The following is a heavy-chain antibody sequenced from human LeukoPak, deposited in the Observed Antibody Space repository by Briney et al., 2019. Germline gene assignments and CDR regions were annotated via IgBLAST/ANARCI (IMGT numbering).Heavy chain of an antibody. J-gene: IGHJ4*02. V-gene: IGHV3-23*01. CDR2: ISGSGDST. CDR1: GFTFSSYA. CDR3: AKGFYFGSGSYRYFDY. Sequence: GGSLRLSCAASGFTFSSYAMSWVRQSPGKELEWVSTISGSGDSTYYADSVKGRFTISRDNSKNTLYLQMNSLRAEDTAVYFCAKGFYFGSGSYRYFDYWGQGTLVTVSS. D-gene: IGHD3-10*01.